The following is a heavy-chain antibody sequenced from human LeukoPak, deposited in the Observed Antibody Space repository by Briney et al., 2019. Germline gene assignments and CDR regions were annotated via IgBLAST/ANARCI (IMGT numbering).Heavy chain of an antibody. CDR1: GFTFSSYE. V-gene: IGHV3-48*03. CDR2: ISGSGVTM. CDR3: AREDIRLDYFDY. Sequence: SGGSLRLSCAASGFTFSSYEMNWVRQAPGRGLEWVSYISGSGVTMYYADSVKGRFTISRDDAKNSLYLQMNSLRAEDTAVYYCAREDIRLDYFDYWGQGTLSPSPQ. J-gene: IGHJ4*02. D-gene: IGHD6-19*01.